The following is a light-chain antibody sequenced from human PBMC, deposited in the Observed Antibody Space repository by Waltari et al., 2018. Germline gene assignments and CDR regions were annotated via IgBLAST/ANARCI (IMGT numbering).Light chain of an antibody. CDR3: QSFDSSLSAAV. CDR2: GNT. Sequence: QSALPHPPSLSGAPRQHVTMPRPGGRSNYGPGFHEHRYQQLPGTAPKLLIFGNTNRPAGVPGRFSGSRSGTSASLAIAGLQSEDEAVYYCQSFDSSLSAAVFGGGTKLTVL. V-gene: IGLV1-40*01. J-gene: IGLJ3*02. CDR1: RSNYGPGFH.